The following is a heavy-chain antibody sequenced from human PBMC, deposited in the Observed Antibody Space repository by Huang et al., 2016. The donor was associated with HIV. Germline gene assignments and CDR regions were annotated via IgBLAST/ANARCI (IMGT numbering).Heavy chain of an antibody. CDR2: IYTSGTT. J-gene: IGHJ3*02. CDR1: GGSISSGNYY. V-gene: IGHV4-61*09. CDR3: ARLTGYSTFDI. D-gene: IGHD3-9*01. Sequence: QVQLQESGPGLVKPSQTLSLTCSVSGGSISSGNYYWRWIRQPAGKGLEWIGHIYTSGTTIYNASLKSRVTISVATSKNQFSLKLSSVTAADTAVYYCARLTGYSTFDIWGHGTVVTVSS.